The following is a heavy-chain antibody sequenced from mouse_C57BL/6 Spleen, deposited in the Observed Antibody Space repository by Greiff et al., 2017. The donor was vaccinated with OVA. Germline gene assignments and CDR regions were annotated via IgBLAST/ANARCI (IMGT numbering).Heavy chain of an antibody. J-gene: IGHJ4*01. CDR1: GFSLTSSA. CDR2: IWTGGGT. V-gene: IGHV2-9-1*01. Sequence: VMLVESGPGLVAPSQSLSITCPVSGFSLTSSAISWFRQPPRTGLEWLGVIWTGGGTNYNSALKSRLSISKDNSKSQVFLKMNSLQTDDTARYYCARNGGGDYAMDYWGQGTSVTVSS. CDR3: ARNGGGDYAMDY.